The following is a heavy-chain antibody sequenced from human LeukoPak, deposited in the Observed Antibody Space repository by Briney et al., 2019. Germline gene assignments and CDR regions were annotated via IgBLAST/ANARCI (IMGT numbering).Heavy chain of an antibody. D-gene: IGHD3-22*01. CDR3: AQDQKYYYDTSGAFDV. V-gene: IGHV3-9*03. J-gene: IGHJ3*01. Sequence: PGGSLRLSCAASGFTFNDYAMHWVRQAPGKGLEWVSGISWNSGSIGYADSVKGRFTISRDNAKNSLFLQMNSLRAEDMALYYCAQDQKYYYDTSGAFDVWGQGTMVTVSS. CDR1: GFTFNDYA. CDR2: ISWNSGSI.